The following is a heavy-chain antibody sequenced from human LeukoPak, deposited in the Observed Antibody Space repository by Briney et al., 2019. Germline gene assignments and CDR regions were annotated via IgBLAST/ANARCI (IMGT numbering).Heavy chain of an antibody. CDR1: GGSISSSSYY. CDR2: IYYSGST. D-gene: IGHD6-13*01. V-gene: IGHV4-39*07. J-gene: IGHJ1*01. CDR3: ARATGYSSSWYYGYFQH. Sequence: SETLSLTCTVSGGSISSSSYYWGWIRQPPGKGLEWIGSIYYSGSTYYNPSLKSRVTISVDTSKNQFSLNLSSVTAADTAVYYCARATGYSSSWYYGYFQHWGQGTLVTVSS.